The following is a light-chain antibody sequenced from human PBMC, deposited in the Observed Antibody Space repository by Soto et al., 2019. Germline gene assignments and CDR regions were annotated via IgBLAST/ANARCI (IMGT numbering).Light chain of an antibody. Sequence: DIVLTQSPGTLSLSPGERATLSCRASQSVSSKYLAWYQQKPGQPPRVLIYGTSIRATGIPERFSGGGSGTDFTLTITRLESEDFAVYYCQQRSNWQITFGQGTRLEIK. J-gene: IGKJ5*01. CDR3: QQRSNWQIT. CDR2: GTS. V-gene: IGKV3D-20*02. CDR1: QSVSSKY.